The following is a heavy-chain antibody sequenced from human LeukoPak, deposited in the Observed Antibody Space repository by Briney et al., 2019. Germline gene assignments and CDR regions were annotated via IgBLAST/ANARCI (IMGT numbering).Heavy chain of an antibody. CDR1: GGSISSSSYY. V-gene: IGHV4-39*07. CDR2: IYYSGST. Sequence: PSETLSLTCTVSGGSISSSSYYWGWIRQPPGKGLEWIGSIYYSGSTYYNPSLKSRVTISVDTSKNQFSLKLSSVTAADTAVYYCASTYYYGSGSYTRSDYWGQGTLVTVSS. CDR3: ASTYYYGSGSYTRSDY. D-gene: IGHD3-10*01. J-gene: IGHJ4*02.